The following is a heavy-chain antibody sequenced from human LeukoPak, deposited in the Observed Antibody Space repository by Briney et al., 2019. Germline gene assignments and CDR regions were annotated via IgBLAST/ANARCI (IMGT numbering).Heavy chain of an antibody. J-gene: IGHJ3*02. CDR1: GYTFTSYD. CDR2: MGPHSGNT. CDR3: SRGRKTGTRVAVDI. Sequence: ASVKVSCRASGYTFTSYDINWVRQATGQGPEWMGSMGPHSGNTGYAETLKGRVTVTRNTSMSTAYMELNSLRSEDTAVYYCSRGRKTGTRVAVDIWGQGTIVTDSS. V-gene: IGHV1-8*01.